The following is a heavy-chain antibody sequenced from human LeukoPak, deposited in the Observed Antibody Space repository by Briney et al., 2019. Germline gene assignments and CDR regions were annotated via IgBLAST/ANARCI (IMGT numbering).Heavy chain of an antibody. CDR3: ARGWGGYSSYPPDY. J-gene: IGHJ4*02. D-gene: IGHD5-12*01. V-gene: IGHV1-69*13. CDR2: IIPIFGTA. CDR1: GGTFSSYA. Sequence: ASVKVSCKASGGTFSSYAISWVRQAPGQGLEWMGGIIPIFGTANYAQKFQGRVTITADESTSTAYMELSSLRVEDTAVYYCARGWGGYSSYPPDYWGQGILVIVSS.